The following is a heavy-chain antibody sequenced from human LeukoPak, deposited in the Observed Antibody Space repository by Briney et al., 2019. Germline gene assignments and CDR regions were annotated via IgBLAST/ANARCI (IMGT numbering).Heavy chain of an antibody. D-gene: IGHD1-26*01. Sequence: GGSLRLSCAASGFTFSSYAMSWVRQAPGQGLEWVSSISASTSDTYYADSVKGRFTISRDNSKNTLYLQMNSLTAEDTALYYCASGLRVGTTYFDSWGQGTLVTVSS. CDR2: ISASTSDT. J-gene: IGHJ4*02. CDR1: GFTFSSYA. CDR3: ASGLRVGTTYFDS. V-gene: IGHV3-23*01.